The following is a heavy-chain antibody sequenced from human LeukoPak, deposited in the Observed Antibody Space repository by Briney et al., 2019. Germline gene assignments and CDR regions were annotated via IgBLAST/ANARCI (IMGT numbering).Heavy chain of an antibody. J-gene: IGHJ4*02. Sequence: GGSLRLSCAASGFTFSSYAMSWVRQAPGKGLEWVSYISSSSSTIYYADSVKGRFTISRDNAKNSLYLQMNSLRAEDTAVYYCARDYYDSSGYSYDYWGQGTLVTVSS. CDR3: ARDYYDSSGYSYDY. CDR2: ISSSSSTI. CDR1: GFTFSSYA. V-gene: IGHV3-48*01. D-gene: IGHD3-22*01.